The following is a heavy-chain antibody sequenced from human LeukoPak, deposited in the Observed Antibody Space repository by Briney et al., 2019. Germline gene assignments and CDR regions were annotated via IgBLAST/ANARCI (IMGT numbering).Heavy chain of an antibody. CDR1: GYTFTSYD. CDR2: MNPNSGNT. CDR3: ARVAGSKAWDAPDL. V-gene: IGHV1-8*01. Sequence: ASVKVSCKASGYTFTSYDINWLRQATGQGLEWMGWMNPNSGNTGYAQKFQGRVTMTRNTSISTAYMELSSLRSEDTAVYYCARVAGSKAWDAPDLWGRGTLVTVSS. D-gene: IGHD2-15*01. J-gene: IGHJ2*01.